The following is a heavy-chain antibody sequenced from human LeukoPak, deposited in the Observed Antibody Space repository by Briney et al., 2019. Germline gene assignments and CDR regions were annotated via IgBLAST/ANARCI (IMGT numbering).Heavy chain of an antibody. J-gene: IGHJ4*02. CDR2: ISGSGGRT. Sequence: PGGSLRLSCAASGFTFSSYAMSWVRQAPGKGLEWVSAISGSGGRTYYADSVKGRFTISRDNSKNTLYLQMNSLRAEDTAVYYCAKGPRGVRNSYGYYYFDYWGQGTLVTVSS. D-gene: IGHD5-18*01. CDR3: AKGPRGVRNSYGYYYFDY. V-gene: IGHV3-23*01. CDR1: GFTFSSYA.